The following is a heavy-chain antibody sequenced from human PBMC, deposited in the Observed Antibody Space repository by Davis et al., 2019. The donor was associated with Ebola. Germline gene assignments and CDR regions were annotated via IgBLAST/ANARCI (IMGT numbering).Heavy chain of an antibody. D-gene: IGHD3-10*01. CDR2: ISYDGSNK. Sequence: GESLKISCAASGFTFSSYGMHWVRQAPGKGLEWVAVISYDGSNKYYADSVKGRFTISRDNSKNTLYLQMNSLRAEDTAVYYCARVAGSYGSGSYYAYWGQGTLVTVSS. CDR1: GFTFSSYG. V-gene: IGHV3-30*03. CDR3: ARVAGSYGSGSYYAY. J-gene: IGHJ4*02.